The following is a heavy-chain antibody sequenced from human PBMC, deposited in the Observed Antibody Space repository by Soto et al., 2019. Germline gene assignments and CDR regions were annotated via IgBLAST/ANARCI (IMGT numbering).Heavy chain of an antibody. CDR3: ARGSRYGSGYSCDYYMEV. CDR1: GFTFSSYA. J-gene: IGHJ6*03. Sequence: EVQLLESGGGLVQPGGSLRLSCAASGFTFSSYAMRWVRQAPGKGMEWVSAISGSAATTFYADSVKGRFTVSRDNSKNTLYLQMNSLRAGDTAVYDCARGSRYGSGYSCDYYMEVGGKGSTVTVSS. CDR2: ISGSAATT. V-gene: IGHV3-23*01. D-gene: IGHD2-15*01.